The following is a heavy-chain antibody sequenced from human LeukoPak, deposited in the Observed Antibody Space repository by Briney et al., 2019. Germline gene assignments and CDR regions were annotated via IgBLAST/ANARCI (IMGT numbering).Heavy chain of an antibody. J-gene: IGHJ3*02. Sequence: ASVKVSCKASGYTFTSYDINWVRQATGQGLEWMGWMNPNSGNTGYAQKFQGRVTMTRNTPISTAYMELSSLRSEDTAVYYCARFYYDSTPSAFDIWGQGTMVTVSS. CDR2: MNPNSGNT. CDR1: GYTFTSYD. CDR3: ARFYYDSTPSAFDI. V-gene: IGHV1-8*01. D-gene: IGHD3-22*01.